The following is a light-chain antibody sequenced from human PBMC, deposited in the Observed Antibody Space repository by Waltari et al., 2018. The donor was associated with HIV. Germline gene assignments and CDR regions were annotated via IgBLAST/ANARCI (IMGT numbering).Light chain of an antibody. CDR1: SSDVGSYNL. CDR3: CSYAGSSTVI. CDR2: EVN. Sequence: QSALTQPASASGSPGQSITISCTGTSSDVGSYNLVSWYQQPPGKAPKLMIYEVNKRPSGVSNRFSGSKSGNTASLTISGLQAEDEADYYCCSYAGSSTVIFGGGTKLTVL. V-gene: IGLV2-23*02. J-gene: IGLJ2*01.